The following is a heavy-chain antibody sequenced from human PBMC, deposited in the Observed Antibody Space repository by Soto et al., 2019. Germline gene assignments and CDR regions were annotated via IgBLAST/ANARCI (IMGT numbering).Heavy chain of an antibody. J-gene: IGHJ3*01. CDR1: GFTFSSYA. Sequence: EVQLVESGGGLVQPGGSLRVSCVASGFTFSSYALNWVRQAPGKGLEWVSYISVGGGSIFYADSVKGRFTISRGDATNSLYLQMNARRDEDTAVYYCVRDHRLAFDFWGQGTMVTVSS. V-gene: IGHV3-48*02. CDR3: VRDHRLAFDF. CDR2: ISVGGGSI.